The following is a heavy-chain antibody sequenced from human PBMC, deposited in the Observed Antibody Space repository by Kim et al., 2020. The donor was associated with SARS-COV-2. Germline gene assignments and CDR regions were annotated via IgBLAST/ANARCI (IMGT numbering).Heavy chain of an antibody. D-gene: IGHD1-26*01. CDR1: GGTFSSYT. V-gene: IGHV1-69*02. CDR3: ARGQQGGWELIVF. Sequence: SVKVSCKASGGTFSSYTISWVRQAPGQGLEWMGRIIPILGIANYAQKFQGRVTITADKSTSTAYMELSSLRSEDTAVYYCARGQQGGWELIVFWGQGTLVTVSS. CDR2: IIPILGIA. J-gene: IGHJ4*02.